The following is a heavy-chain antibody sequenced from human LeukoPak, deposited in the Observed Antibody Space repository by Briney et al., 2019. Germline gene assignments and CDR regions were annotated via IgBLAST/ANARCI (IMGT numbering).Heavy chain of an antibody. Sequence: SETLSLTCTVSGDSMSSYYWGWIRQPPGKGLEWIGNIYYSGSTYYNASLQSRVTISIDTSKNQFSLRLNSVTAADTAMYFCVKSGGYGLIDYWGQGTLVTVSS. CDR2: IYYSGST. CDR3: VKSGGYGLIDY. V-gene: IGHV4-59*04. CDR1: GDSMSSYY. J-gene: IGHJ4*02. D-gene: IGHD1-26*01.